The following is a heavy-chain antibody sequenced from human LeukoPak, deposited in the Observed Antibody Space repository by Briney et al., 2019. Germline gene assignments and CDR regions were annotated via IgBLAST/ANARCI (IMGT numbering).Heavy chain of an antibody. J-gene: IGHJ6*04. CDR3: AELGITMIGGV. V-gene: IGHV3-48*03. D-gene: IGHD3-10*02. Sequence: GGSLRLSCAASGFTFSSYEMNWVRQAPGKGLEWVSEISSSGSTIYYADSVKGRFTISRDNAKNSLYLQMNSLRAEDTAVYYCAELGITMIGGVWGKGTTVTISS. CDR2: ISSSGSTI. CDR1: GFTFSSYE.